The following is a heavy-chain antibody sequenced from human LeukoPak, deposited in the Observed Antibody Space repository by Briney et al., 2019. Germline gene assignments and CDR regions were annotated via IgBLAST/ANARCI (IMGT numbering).Heavy chain of an antibody. CDR2: INSSGGST. V-gene: IGHV1-46*01. Sequence: GASVQVSCKASGYTFPTYYIHWLRQAPGQGLAWMGLINSSGGSTTYAEKFQGRVTMTRDTSTSTVDMELSSLRPEDTAVYYCARSGGYRYGYPLGFSDNWGQGTLVTVSS. J-gene: IGHJ4*02. CDR1: GYTFPTYY. D-gene: IGHD5-18*01. CDR3: ARSGGYRYGYPLGFSDN.